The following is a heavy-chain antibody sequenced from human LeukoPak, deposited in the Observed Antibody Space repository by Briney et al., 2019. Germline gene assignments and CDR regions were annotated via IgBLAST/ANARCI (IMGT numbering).Heavy chain of an antibody. J-gene: IGHJ6*03. V-gene: IGHV3-48*03. CDR2: ISSSGSTI. D-gene: IGHD6-19*01. CDR1: GFTFSSYE. Sequence: PGGSLRLSCAASGFTFSSYEMNWVRQAPGKGLEWVSYISSSGSTIYYADSVKGRFTISRDNAKNSLYLQMNSLRGEDTAVYYCAREGLSSGWNGYYYYYYMDVWGKGTTVTVSS. CDR3: AREGLSSGWNGYYYYYYMDV.